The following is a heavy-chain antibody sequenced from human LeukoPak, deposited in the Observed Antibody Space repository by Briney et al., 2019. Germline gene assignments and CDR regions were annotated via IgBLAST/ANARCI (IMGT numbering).Heavy chain of an antibody. CDR1: GDSVSSNSAA. Sequence: SQTLSLTCAISGDSVSSNSAACNWIRQSPSRGLEWLGRTYYRSKRNSDYAISVKSRITINADTSKNQFSLQLTSVTPEDTAVYYWARTSDISGSGSYKDGGQGTLATVSS. CDR2: TYYRSKRNS. CDR3: ARTSDISGSGSYKD. D-gene: IGHD3-10*01. J-gene: IGHJ4*02. V-gene: IGHV6-1*01.